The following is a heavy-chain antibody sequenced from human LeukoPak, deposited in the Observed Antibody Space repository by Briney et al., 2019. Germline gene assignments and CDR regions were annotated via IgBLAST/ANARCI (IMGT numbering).Heavy chain of an antibody. CDR3: ASRDGYNFNSFDY. J-gene: IGHJ4*02. CDR1: GGTFSSYA. V-gene: IGHV1-69*05. Sequence: SVKVSCKASGGTFSSYAISWVRQAPGQGLEWMGGIIPIFGTANYAQKFQGRVTITTDESTSIAYMELSSLRSEDTAVYYCASRDGYNFNSFDYWGQGTLVTVSS. D-gene: IGHD5-24*01. CDR2: IIPIFGTA.